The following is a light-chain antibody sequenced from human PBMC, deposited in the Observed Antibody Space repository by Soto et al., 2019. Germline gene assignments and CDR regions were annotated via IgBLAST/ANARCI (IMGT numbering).Light chain of an antibody. CDR1: SSDVGGYNY. CDR3: CLYAGSYTYV. CDR2: DVI. V-gene: IGLV2-11*01. J-gene: IGLJ1*01. Sequence: QSALTQPRSVSGSPGQSVTISCTGTSSDVGGYNYVSWYQQHPGKAPKHMIYDVINRPSGVPDRFSGSKSGNTASLPISGLQAEDEAYYFCCLYAGSYTYVFGTGTKVTVL.